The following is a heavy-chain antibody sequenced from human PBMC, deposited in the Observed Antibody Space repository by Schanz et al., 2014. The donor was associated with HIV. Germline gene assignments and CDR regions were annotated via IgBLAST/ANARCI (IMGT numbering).Heavy chain of an antibody. J-gene: IGHJ5*02. CDR3: AKSGGDASYYYVSGSYSTGWLDP. CDR2: ISHSGNT. D-gene: IGHD3-10*01. Sequence: QVQLQQWGAGLLKPSETLSLTCAVYGGSLSGYKWSWIRQPPGKGLEWIGEISHSGNTNYNPILKSRVTISVDTSKNQSSLKVTSVTAADTAVYYCAKSGGDASYYYVSGSYSTGWLDPWGQGTLVTVSS. V-gene: IGHV4-34*01. CDR1: GGSLSGYK.